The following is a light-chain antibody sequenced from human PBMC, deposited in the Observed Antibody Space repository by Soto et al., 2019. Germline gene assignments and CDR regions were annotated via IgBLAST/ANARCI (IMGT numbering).Light chain of an antibody. CDR3: QQFGSSPPWT. CDR1: QSVSSNY. V-gene: IGKV3-20*01. Sequence: EIVLTQSPGTLSLSPGERATLSCRASQSVSSNYLVWYQQKPGQRPRLLIYGASSRTTGIPDSFSGSGSGTDFTLTISRLEPEDFALYYCQQFGSSPPWTFGQGTKVEIK. CDR2: GAS. J-gene: IGKJ1*01.